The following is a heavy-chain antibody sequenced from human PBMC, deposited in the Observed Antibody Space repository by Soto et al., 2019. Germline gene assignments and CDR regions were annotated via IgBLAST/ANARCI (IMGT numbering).Heavy chain of an antibody. D-gene: IGHD2-15*01. V-gene: IGHV3-30*18. Sequence: QVQLVESGGGVVQPGRSLRLSCAASGFTFSSYGMHWVRQAPGKGLEWVAVISYDGSNKYYADSVKGRFTISRDNSKNTLYMQMNSLRAEDTAVYYCANRGSAKGNWFDPWGQGTLVTVSS. CDR2: ISYDGSNK. CDR3: ANRGSAKGNWFDP. J-gene: IGHJ5*02. CDR1: GFTFSSYG.